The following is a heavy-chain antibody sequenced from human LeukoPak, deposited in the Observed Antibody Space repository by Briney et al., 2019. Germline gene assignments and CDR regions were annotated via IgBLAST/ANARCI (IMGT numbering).Heavy chain of an antibody. D-gene: IGHD3-22*01. CDR2: ISYDGSNK. CDR3: ARGSNSSGYPFDY. J-gene: IGHJ4*02. Sequence: PGRSLRLSCAASGFTFNSYAIHWVRQAPGKGLEWVAVISYDGSNKYYADSVKGRFTISRDNSKSTLYLQMNSLRAEDTAVYYCARGSNSSGYPFDYWGQGTLVTVSS. CDR1: GFTFNSYA. V-gene: IGHV3-30*04.